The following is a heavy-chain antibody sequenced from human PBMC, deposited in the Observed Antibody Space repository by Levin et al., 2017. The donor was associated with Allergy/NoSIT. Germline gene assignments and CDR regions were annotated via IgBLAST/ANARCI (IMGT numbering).Heavy chain of an antibody. CDR3: TPRYYDSNGYFAGAY. Sequence: GESLKISCAASGFTFSGSAIHWVRQASGKGLEWVGRIKNKPNNYATAYAASVTGRFTISRDDSKNTAFLQMNSLKTEDTAVYYCTPRYYDSNGYFAGAYWGQGTLVTVSS. J-gene: IGHJ4*02. D-gene: IGHD3-22*01. CDR1: GFTFSGSA. V-gene: IGHV3-73*01. CDR2: IKNKPNNYAT.